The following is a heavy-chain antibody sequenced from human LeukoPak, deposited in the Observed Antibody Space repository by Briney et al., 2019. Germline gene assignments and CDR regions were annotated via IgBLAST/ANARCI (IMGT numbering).Heavy chain of an antibody. Sequence: GGSLRLSCAASGFTFGSCVMHWVRQAPGKGLEWVAAISHDGRNKYYADSVKGRLTISRDNSQHTLYLQMSSRRSEDTAVYYCAREESAFDYWGQGTLVTVSS. CDR3: AREESAFDY. CDR1: GFTFGSCV. V-gene: IGHV3-30*04. CDR2: ISHDGRNK. J-gene: IGHJ4*02.